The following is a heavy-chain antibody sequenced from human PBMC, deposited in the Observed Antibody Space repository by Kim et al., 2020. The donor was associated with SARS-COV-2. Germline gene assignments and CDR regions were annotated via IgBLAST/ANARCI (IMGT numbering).Heavy chain of an antibody. J-gene: IGHJ4*02. CDR3: ARHCSSTSCYAEGGFGEGA. D-gene: IGHD2-2*01. V-gene: IGHV4-39*01. CDR1: GGSISSSSYY. CDR2: IYYSGST. Sequence: SETLSLTCTVSGGSISSSSYYWGWIRQPPGKGLEWIGSIYYSGSTYYNPSLKSRVTISVDTSKNQFSLKLSSVTAADTAVYYCARHCSSTSCYAEGGFGEGAWGQGTLVTVSS.